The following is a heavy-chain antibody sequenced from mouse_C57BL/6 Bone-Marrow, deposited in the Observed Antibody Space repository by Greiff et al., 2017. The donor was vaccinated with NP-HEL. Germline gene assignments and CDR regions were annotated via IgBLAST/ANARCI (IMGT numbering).Heavy chain of an antibody. D-gene: IGHD1-1*02. CDR2: IDPETGGT. CDR1: GYTFTDYE. J-gene: IGHJ3*01. CDR3: TRSVLSFAY. Sequence: QVQLQQSGAELVRPGASVSLSCKVSGYTFTDYEMHWVKQTPVHGLEWIGAIDPETGGTAYNQKFKGKAILTADKSSSTAYMELRSLTSEDSAVYYCTRSVLSFAYWGQGTLVTVSA. V-gene: IGHV1-15*01.